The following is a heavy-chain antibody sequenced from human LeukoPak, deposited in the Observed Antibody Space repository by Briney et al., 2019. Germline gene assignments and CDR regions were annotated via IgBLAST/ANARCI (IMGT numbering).Heavy chain of an antibody. CDR1: GYTFTSYG. Sequence: ASVKVSCKASGYTFTSYGISWVRQAPGQGLEWMGWISAYNGNTNYAQKLQGRVTMTTDTSTSTAYMELRSLRSDDTAVYYCARGLIPYFDWLLSDYWGQGTLVTVSS. J-gene: IGHJ4*02. CDR2: ISAYNGNT. CDR3: ARGLIPYFDWLLSDY. D-gene: IGHD3-9*01. V-gene: IGHV1-18*01.